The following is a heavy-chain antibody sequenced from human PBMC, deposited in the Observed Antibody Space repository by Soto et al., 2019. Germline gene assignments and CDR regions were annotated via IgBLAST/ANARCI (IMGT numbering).Heavy chain of an antibody. J-gene: IGHJ4*02. CDR1: GFTFNTYG. Sequence: QVQLVESGGGVVQPGRSLRLSCAASGFTFNTYGMHWFRQAPGKGLEWVAIIWYDGSNKYYADSVKGRFTISRDNSKNTLYLQMNSLRAEDTAVYYCARDYDSSGYPRYYFDYWGQGTLGTVSS. CDR2: IWYDGSNK. D-gene: IGHD3-22*01. V-gene: IGHV3-33*01. CDR3: ARDYDSSGYPRYYFDY.